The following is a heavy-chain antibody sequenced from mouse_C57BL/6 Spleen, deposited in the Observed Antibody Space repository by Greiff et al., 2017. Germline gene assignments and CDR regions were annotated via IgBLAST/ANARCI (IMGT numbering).Heavy chain of an antibody. Sequence: VQLQQPGAELVKPGASVKMSCKASGYTFTSYWITWVKQRPGQGLEWIGDIYPGSGSTNYDEKFKSKATLTVDTSSSTAYMQLSSLTSEDSAVYYCARPDGYSYAMDYWGQGTSVTVSS. CDR2: IYPGSGST. D-gene: IGHD2-3*01. CDR3: ARPDGYSYAMDY. CDR1: GYTFTSYW. J-gene: IGHJ4*01. V-gene: IGHV1-55*01.